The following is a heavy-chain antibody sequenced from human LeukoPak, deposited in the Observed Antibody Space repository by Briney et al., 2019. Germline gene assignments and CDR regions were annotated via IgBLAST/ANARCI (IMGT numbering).Heavy chain of an antibody. Sequence: GGSLRLSCTASGFTLGGHDMHWVRQAPGKGLEWVSSISSSSSYIYYADSVEGRFTLSRDNAKNSLYLQMNSLTAGDTAVYYCARESPRGKYYYMDVWGKGTTVTVSS. V-gene: IGHV3-21*01. D-gene: IGHD1-1*01. CDR2: ISSSSSYI. CDR3: ARESPRGKYYYMDV. J-gene: IGHJ6*03. CDR1: GFTLGGHD.